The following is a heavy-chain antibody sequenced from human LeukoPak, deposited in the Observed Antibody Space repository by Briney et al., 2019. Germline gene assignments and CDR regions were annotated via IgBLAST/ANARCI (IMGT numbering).Heavy chain of an antibody. CDR2: ISSSRSYI. CDR1: GFTFSSYS. V-gene: IGHV3-21*01. J-gene: IGHJ4*02. Sequence: GGSLRLSCAASGFTFSSYSMNWVRQAPGKGLEWVSSISSSRSYIYYADSVKGRFTISRDNAKNSLYLQMNSLRAEDTAVYYCARFIAAPYYFDYWGRGTLVTVSP. D-gene: IGHD6-13*01. CDR3: ARFIAAPYYFDY.